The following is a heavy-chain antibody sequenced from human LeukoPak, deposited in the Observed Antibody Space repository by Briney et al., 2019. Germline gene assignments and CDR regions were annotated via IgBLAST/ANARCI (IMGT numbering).Heavy chain of an antibody. D-gene: IGHD1-26*01. J-gene: IGHJ2*01. Sequence: ASVKVSCKASGYTFTSYGISWVRQAPGQGLEWMGWISAYNGNTNYAQKLQGRVTMTTDTSTGTAYMELRSLRSDDTAVYYCVRVGWELLQDWYFDLWGRGTLVTVSS. CDR2: ISAYNGNT. V-gene: IGHV1-18*01. CDR3: VRVGWELLQDWYFDL. CDR1: GYTFTSYG.